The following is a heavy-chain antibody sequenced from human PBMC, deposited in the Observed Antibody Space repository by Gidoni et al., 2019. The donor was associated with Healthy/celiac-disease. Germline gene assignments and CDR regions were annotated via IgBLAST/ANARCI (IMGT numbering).Heavy chain of an antibody. CDR1: GFTFSSYA. CDR2: ISGSGGST. CDR3: ATEGYCSGGSCYPSAYYYYMDV. V-gene: IGHV3-23*01. Sequence: EVQLLESGGGLVQPGGSLRLSCAASGFTFSSYAMRWVRQAPGKGLEWVSAISGSGGSTYYADSVKGRFTISRDNTKNTPYLQMNSLRAEDTAVYYCATEGYCSGGSCYPSAYYYYMDVWGKGTTVTVSS. J-gene: IGHJ6*03. D-gene: IGHD2-15*01.